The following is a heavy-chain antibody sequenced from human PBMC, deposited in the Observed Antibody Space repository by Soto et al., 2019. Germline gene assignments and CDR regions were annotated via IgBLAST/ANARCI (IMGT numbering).Heavy chain of an antibody. V-gene: IGHV3-30-3*01. CDR1: GFTFSSYA. J-gene: IGHJ4*02. CDR2: ISYDGSNK. Sequence: QVQLVESGGGVVQPGRSLRLSCAASGFTFSSYAMHWVRQAPGKGLEWVAVISYDGSNKYYADSVKGRFTISRDNSKNTLYLQMNSLRAEDTAVYYCAGGAPVAGYYFDYWGQGTLVTVSS. CDR3: AGGAPVAGYYFDY. D-gene: IGHD6-19*01.